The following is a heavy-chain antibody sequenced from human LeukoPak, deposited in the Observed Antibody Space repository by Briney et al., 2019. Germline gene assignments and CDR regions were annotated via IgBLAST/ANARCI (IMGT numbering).Heavy chain of an antibody. Sequence: SETLSLTCTVSGDSISTSSYYWAWIRQPPGKGLEWIGSIYSSGSTYYNPSLRSRVTISVDTSKDQFSLNLNSVTAADRVRYYCARIATVTVPDTWGQGTLVTVSS. D-gene: IGHD4-17*01. CDR2: IYSSGST. CDR1: GDSISTSSYY. V-gene: IGHV4-39*07. J-gene: IGHJ5*02. CDR3: ARIATVTVPDT.